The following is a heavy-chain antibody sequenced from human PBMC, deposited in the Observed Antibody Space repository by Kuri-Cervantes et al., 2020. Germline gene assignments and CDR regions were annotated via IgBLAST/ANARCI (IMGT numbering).Heavy chain of an antibody. V-gene: IGHV4-39*01. CDR3: ARLLKGYYYFDY. D-gene: IGHD2-15*01. J-gene: IGHJ4*02. CDR2: IYYSGST. Sequence: ESLKISCTVSGGSISSSSYYWGWLRQPPGKGLEWIGSIYYSGSTYYNPSLKSRVTISVDTSKNQFSLKLSSVTAADTAVYYCARLLKGYYYFDYWGQGTLVTVSS. CDR1: GGSISSSSYY.